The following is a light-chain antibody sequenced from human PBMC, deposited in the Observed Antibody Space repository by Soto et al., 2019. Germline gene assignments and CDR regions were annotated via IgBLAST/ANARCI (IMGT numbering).Light chain of an antibody. V-gene: IGKV1-5*01. CDR1: QSINNL. CDR3: QQYDSYPLT. J-gene: IGKJ4*01. CDR2: DVA. Sequence: DVQMTQSPSTLSASVGDRVTITCRASQSINNLLAWYQQKPGKAPKFLIYDVATLESGVPSRFIGSGAGTEFTRTISRLQPEDFANYYCQQYDSYPLTFGGGTSVEIK.